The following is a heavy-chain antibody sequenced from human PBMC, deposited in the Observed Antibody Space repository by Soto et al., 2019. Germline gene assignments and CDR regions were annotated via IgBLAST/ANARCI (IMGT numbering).Heavy chain of an antibody. CDR1: GFTFSSYS. Sequence: GGSLRLSCAASGFTFSSYSMNWVRQAPGKGLEWVSSISSTSSYIYYADSVKDRFTISRDNAKNKLKLQMNSLRAEDTVVYSCAREGFCSGGTCHFDSWGQGTLVTVSS. CDR2: ISSTSSYI. V-gene: IGHV3-21*01. J-gene: IGHJ4*02. D-gene: IGHD2-15*01. CDR3: AREGFCSGGTCHFDS.